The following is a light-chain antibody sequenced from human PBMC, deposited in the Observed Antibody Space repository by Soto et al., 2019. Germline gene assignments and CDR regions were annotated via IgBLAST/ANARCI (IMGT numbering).Light chain of an antibody. Sequence: IVLTQSPATLSLSPWERATLSCRASQSVSSYLAWYQQKPGQAPRLLIYDASNRATGIPARFSGSGSGTDFTLTISSLEPEDFAVYYCQQRSNWSGTFGQGTKVDIK. V-gene: IGKV3-11*01. CDR3: QQRSNWSGT. J-gene: IGKJ1*01. CDR2: DAS. CDR1: QSVSSY.